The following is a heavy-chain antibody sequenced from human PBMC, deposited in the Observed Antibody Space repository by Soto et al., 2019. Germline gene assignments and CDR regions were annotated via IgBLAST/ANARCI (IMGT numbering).Heavy chain of an antibody. CDR3: ARGPGIAAAGTFPNFDY. Sequence: ASVKVSCKASGYTFTSYGISWVRQAPGQGLEWMGWISAYNGNTNYAQKLQGRVTMTTDTSTSTAYMELRGLRSDDTAVYYCARGPGIAAAGTFPNFDYWGQGTLVTVSS. CDR1: GYTFTSYG. J-gene: IGHJ4*02. D-gene: IGHD6-13*01. CDR2: ISAYNGNT. V-gene: IGHV1-18*01.